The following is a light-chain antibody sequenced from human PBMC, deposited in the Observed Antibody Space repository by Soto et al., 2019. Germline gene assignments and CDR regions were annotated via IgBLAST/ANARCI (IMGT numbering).Light chain of an antibody. CDR1: SGHSNYA. J-gene: IGLJ7*01. Sequence: HPVLTQSPSASASLGASVKLTCTLSSGHSNYAIAWHQQQPEKGPRYLMKVNSGGSHIKGDGIPDRFSGSSSGAERYLFISSLQYEDEADYDCQTWGTGSSIVVFGGGTQLTVL. CDR2: VNSGGSH. CDR3: QTWGTGSSIVV. V-gene: IGLV4-69*01.